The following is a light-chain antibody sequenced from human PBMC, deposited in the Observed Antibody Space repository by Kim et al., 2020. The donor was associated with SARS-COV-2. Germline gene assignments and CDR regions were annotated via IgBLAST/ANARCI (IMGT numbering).Light chain of an antibody. V-gene: IGKV3-11*01. Sequence: LSLSPGERATLSCSASQSVSSYLAWYQQKPGQAPRLLIYDASNRATGIPARFSGSGSGTDFTLTISSLEPEDFAVYYCQQRSTWTFGQGTKVEIK. CDR3: QQRSTWT. CDR1: QSVSSY. CDR2: DAS. J-gene: IGKJ1*01.